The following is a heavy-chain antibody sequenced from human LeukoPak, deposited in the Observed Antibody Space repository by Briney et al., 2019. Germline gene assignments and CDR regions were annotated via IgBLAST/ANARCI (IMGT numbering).Heavy chain of an antibody. CDR3: ARQVGPYGSGSVDY. J-gene: IGHJ4*02. CDR1: GYTFTIYD. CDR2: MNPNSGNT. V-gene: IGHV1-8*01. D-gene: IGHD3-10*01. Sequence: ASVTVSCKASGYTFTIYDINWVRQATGQGLEWMGWMNPNSGNTGYAQKFQGRVTMTRNTSISTAYMELSSLRSEDTAVYYCARQVGPYGSGSVDYWGQGTLVTVSS.